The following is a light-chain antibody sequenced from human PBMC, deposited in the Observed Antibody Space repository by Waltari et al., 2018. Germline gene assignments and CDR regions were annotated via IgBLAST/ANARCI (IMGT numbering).Light chain of an antibody. V-gene: IGLV2-18*02. CDR2: DVT. CDR3: SSYTSSSTWV. Sequence: QSALTQPPSVSGSPGQSVTISSTGTSSDIGNYNRVSWYQQPPGTAPKLMIYDVTNRPSGVPARFSGSKSGNTASLTISGLQAEDEADYYCSSYTSSSTWVFGGGTKLTVL. J-gene: IGLJ3*02. CDR1: SSDIGNYNR.